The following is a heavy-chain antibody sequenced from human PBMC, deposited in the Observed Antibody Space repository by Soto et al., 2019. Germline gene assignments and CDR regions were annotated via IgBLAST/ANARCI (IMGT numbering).Heavy chain of an antibody. J-gene: IGHJ3*02. V-gene: IGHV4-31*03. D-gene: IGHD3-22*01. CDR3: ARDRNYYDSSGPDAFDI. CDR2: IYYSGST. CDR1: GGSISSGGYY. Sequence: TLSLTCTVSGGSISSGGYYWSWIRQHPGKGLEWIGYIYYSGSTYYNPSLKSRVTISVDTSKNQFSLKLSSVTAADTAVYYCARDRNYYDSSGPDAFDIWGQGTMVTVSS.